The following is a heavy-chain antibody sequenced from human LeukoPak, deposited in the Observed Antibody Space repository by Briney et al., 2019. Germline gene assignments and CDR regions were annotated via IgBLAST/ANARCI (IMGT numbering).Heavy chain of an antibody. CDR3: VKHVGSRWSNNRFDP. J-gene: IGHJ5*02. Sequence: GGSLRLSCAASGFTFDSYAMSWVRQAPGKGLEWVSAISRFGGTTYYADSAKGRFTISRDNSNNTVYLQMNSLRVGDTALYYCVKHVGSRWSNNRFDPWGQGTLVTVS. V-gene: IGHV3-23*01. CDR1: GFTFDSYA. CDR2: ISRFGGTT. D-gene: IGHD6-13*01.